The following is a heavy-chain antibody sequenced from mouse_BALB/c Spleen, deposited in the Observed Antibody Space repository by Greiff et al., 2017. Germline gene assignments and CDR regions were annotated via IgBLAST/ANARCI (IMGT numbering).Heavy chain of an antibody. Sequence: QVQLQQSGAELAKPGASVKLSCKASGYTFTSYWMPWVKQRPGQGLEWIGYINPSTGYTEYNQKFKDKATLTADKSSNTAYMQLSSLTSEDSAVYYGARRTSIYYAYEEGFAYWGQGTLVTVSA. V-gene: IGHV1-7*01. J-gene: IGHJ3*01. CDR1: GYTFTSYW. CDR2: INPSTGYT. D-gene: IGHD2-2*01. CDR3: ARRTSIYYAYEEGFAY.